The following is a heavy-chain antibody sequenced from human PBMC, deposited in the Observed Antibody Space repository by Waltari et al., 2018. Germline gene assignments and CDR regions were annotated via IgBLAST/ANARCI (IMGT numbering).Heavy chain of an antibody. Sequence: EVQLLESGGGLVQPGGSLRLSCVASGFTFNVYGMNWVRQAPGKGLEWISYMTSNSATIYYADSVKGRFAISRDNAKKSLYLQMNSLRADATALYYCAGSVQYGLDVWGLGTTVTVSS. V-gene: IGHV3-48*01. J-gene: IGHJ6*02. D-gene: IGHD1-1*01. CDR1: GFTFNVYG. CDR3: AGSVQYGLDV. CDR2: MTSNSATI.